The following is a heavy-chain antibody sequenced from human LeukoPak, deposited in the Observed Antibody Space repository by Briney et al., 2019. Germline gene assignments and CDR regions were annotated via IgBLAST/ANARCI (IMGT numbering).Heavy chain of an antibody. J-gene: IGHJ4*02. D-gene: IGHD5-24*01. V-gene: IGHV3-48*01. CDR1: GFTFSSCS. Sequence: TGGSLRLSCAASGFTFSSCSMNWVRQAPGKGLEWVSYISSSSSTIYYTDSVKGRFTISRDNAKNSLYLQMNSLRPEDTAVYYCARDKEKATAQFDYWGQGTLVTVSS. CDR2: ISSSSSTI. CDR3: ARDKEKATAQFDY.